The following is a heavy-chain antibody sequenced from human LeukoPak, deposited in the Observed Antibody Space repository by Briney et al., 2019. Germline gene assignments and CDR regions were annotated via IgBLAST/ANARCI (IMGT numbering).Heavy chain of an antibody. CDR2: IYYSGST. CDR3: ARGRGGGGSSNNWLDP. V-gene: IGHV4-59*01. CDR1: GASITTYY. J-gene: IGHJ5*02. D-gene: IGHD2-15*01. Sequence: TASETLSLTCTVSGASITTYYWSWIRQPPGKGLEWIGYIYYSGSTNYNPSLRSRLTISVDTSKNQFSLKLSSVTAADTAVYYCARGRGGGGSSNNWLDPWGQGSLVTVSS.